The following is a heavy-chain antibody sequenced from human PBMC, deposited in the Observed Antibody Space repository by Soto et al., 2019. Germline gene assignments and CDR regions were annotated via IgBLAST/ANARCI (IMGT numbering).Heavy chain of an antibody. V-gene: IGHV1-8*01. J-gene: IGHJ4*02. CDR3: ARNKRETGDFDY. CDR1: GYTFTTFD. D-gene: IGHD7-27*01. Sequence: QVQLVQSGAEVKKPGASVKVSCKASGYTFTTFDINWMRQAPGQGLEWLGWMSPDSGETGYAQKFQGRVTMTRTTSISTAYMELSSQTSEDTALYYCARNKRETGDFDYWGQGSLVTVSS. CDR2: MSPDSGET.